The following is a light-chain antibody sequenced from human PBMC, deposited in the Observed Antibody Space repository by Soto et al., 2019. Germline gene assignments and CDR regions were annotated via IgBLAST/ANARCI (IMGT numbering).Light chain of an antibody. Sequence: DIQMTQSPSTLSASVGDRVTLTCRASQSLDRWLAWYQQKPGKAPTLLIYDISSLQGGVPSRFSCSGSGTEFTLTIRSLQPEDFATYYCQQYKSYWSFGQGTKVEIK. CDR1: QSLDRW. J-gene: IGKJ1*01. V-gene: IGKV1-5*01. CDR3: QQYKSYWS. CDR2: DIS.